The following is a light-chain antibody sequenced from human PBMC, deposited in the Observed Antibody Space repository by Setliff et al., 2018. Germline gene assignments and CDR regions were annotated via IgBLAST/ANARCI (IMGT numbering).Light chain of an antibody. Sequence: DIQMTQSPSSLSAPVGDRVTITCQASQSISNFLNWYQQKPGKAPNLLIFAASTLRSGVPSRFSGSGSGTDFTLTISSLQPEDFATYYCQQSYSTPPITFGQGTRLEIK. CDR2: AAS. V-gene: IGKV1-39*01. J-gene: IGKJ5*01. CDR1: QSISNF. CDR3: QQSYSTPPIT.